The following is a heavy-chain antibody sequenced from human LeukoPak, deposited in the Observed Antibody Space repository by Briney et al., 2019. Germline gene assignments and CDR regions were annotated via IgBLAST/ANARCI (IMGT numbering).Heavy chain of an antibody. Sequence: GGSLRLSCAASGFTFSNAWIGWVRQMPGKGLEWMGIIYPGDSDTRYGPSFQGQVTISADKSISTAYLQWSSLKASDTAMYYCATRGGYGGEFDYWGQGTLVTVSS. J-gene: IGHJ4*02. D-gene: IGHD4-17*01. CDR2: IYPGDSDT. V-gene: IGHV5-51*01. CDR3: ATRGGYGGEFDY. CDR1: GFTFSNAW.